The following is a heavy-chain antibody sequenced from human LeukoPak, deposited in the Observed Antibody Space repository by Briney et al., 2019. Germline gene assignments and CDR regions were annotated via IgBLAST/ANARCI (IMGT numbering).Heavy chain of an antibody. Sequence: GESLKISCKGSGYSFTSYWIGWVRQMPGEGLEWMGIIYPGDSDTRYGPSFQGQVTISADKSISTAYLQWSSLKASDTAMYYCARANQARLGGGDYWGQGTLVTVSS. V-gene: IGHV5-51*01. CDR2: IYPGDSDT. CDR1: GYSFTSYW. D-gene: IGHD3-10*01. J-gene: IGHJ4*02. CDR3: ARANQARLGGGDY.